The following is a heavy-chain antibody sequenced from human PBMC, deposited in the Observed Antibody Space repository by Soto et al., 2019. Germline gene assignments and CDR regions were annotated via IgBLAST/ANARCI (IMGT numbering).Heavy chain of an antibody. CDR3: TRARGAATFDF. J-gene: IGHJ4*02. Sequence: QGLLVQSGAEVKKPGASVKVSCQASGNSFSRYDIHWVRQATGHGLEWMGWMNPRSGSTGYAQNFRGRVTMTRDSATSTAYMELTSLTYEDTAIYFCTRARGAATFDFWGQGSRVTVSS. V-gene: IGHV1-8*01. D-gene: IGHD2-15*01. CDR2: MNPRSGST. CDR1: GNSFSRYD.